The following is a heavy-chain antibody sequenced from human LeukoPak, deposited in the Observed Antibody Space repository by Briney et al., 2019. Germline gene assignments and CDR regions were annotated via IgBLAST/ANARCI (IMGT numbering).Heavy chain of an antibody. CDR1: GFTFSSYE. CDR2: ISSSGSTI. CDR3: ASAHYYDSSGLAF. D-gene: IGHD3-22*01. Sequence: GGSLRLSCAASGFTFSSYEMNWVRQAPGKGLEWVSYISSSGSTIYYADSLKGRFTISRDNAKNSLYLQMNSLRAEDTAVYYCASAHYYDSSGLAFWGQGTLVTVSS. V-gene: IGHV3-48*03. J-gene: IGHJ4*02.